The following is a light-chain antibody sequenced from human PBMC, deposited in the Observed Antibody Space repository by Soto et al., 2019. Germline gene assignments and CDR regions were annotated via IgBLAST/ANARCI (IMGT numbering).Light chain of an antibody. CDR1: QSISSK. CDR3: QQYSSYSFT. V-gene: IGKV1-5*03. J-gene: IGKJ4*01. CDR2: KAS. Sequence: DIQMTQSPPTLPATVGDRVTITCRASQSISSKLAWYQQKPGKAPKVLINKASSLQSGVPSRFSGSGSGTEFTLTISSLQPDDFATYYCQQYSSYSFTFGGGTKVVIK.